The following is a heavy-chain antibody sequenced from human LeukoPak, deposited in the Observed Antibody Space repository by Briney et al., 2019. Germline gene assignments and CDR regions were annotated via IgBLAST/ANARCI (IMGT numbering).Heavy chain of an antibody. CDR1: GFTFSSYA. V-gene: IGHV3-30*04. CDR3: ARVGPGYSSGWYDAFDI. CDR2: ISYGGSNK. Sequence: EGSLRLSCAASGFTFSSYAMHWVRQAPGKGLEWVAVISYGGSNKYYADSVKGRFTISRDNSKNTLYLQMNSLRAEDTAVYYCARVGPGYSSGWYDAFDIWGQGTMVTVSS. D-gene: IGHD6-19*01. J-gene: IGHJ3*02.